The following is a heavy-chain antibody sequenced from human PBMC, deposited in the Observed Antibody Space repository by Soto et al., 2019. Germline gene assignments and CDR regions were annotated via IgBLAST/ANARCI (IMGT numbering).Heavy chain of an antibody. J-gene: IGHJ4*02. CDR1: GFTFSSYA. CDR2: ISGGGGAT. CDR3: AKSVVVTAATRFDY. V-gene: IGHV3-23*01. Sequence: EVQLLESGGGLVQPGGSLRLSCAASGFTFSSYAMNWVRQAPGKGLEWVSTISGGGGATCYADSVKGRFTISRDNSKNTLYLQMNSLRAEDTAVYYCAKSVVVTAATRFDYWGQGTLVTVSS. D-gene: IGHD2-15*01.